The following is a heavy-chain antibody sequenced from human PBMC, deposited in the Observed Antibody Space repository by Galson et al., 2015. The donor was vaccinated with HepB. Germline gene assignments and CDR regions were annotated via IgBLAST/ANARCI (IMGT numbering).Heavy chain of an antibody. D-gene: IGHD2-8*01. Sequence: SVKVSCKASGYTFTGYYMHWVRQAPGQGLEWMGWINPNSGGTNYAQKFQGRVTMTRDTSISTAYMELSRLRSDDTAVYYCASGVGRSLYYYYYMDVWGKGTTVTVSS. CDR3: ASGVGRSLYYYYYMDV. CDR1: GYTFTGYY. CDR2: INPNSGGT. J-gene: IGHJ6*03. V-gene: IGHV1-2*02.